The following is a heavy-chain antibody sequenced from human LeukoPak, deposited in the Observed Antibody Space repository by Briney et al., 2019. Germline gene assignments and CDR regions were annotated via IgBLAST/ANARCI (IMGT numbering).Heavy chain of an antibody. Sequence: PGGSLRLSCAASGLAFSSYAMSWVRQAPGKGLEWVSSISGSGGSTYYADSVKGRFTISRDNSKNTLYLQMNSLRAEDTAVYYCAKGVFYYYDSSGPYYFDYWGQGTLVTVSS. CDR3: AKGVFYYYDSSGPYYFDY. CDR1: GLAFSSYA. V-gene: IGHV3-23*01. J-gene: IGHJ4*02. CDR2: ISGSGGST. D-gene: IGHD3-22*01.